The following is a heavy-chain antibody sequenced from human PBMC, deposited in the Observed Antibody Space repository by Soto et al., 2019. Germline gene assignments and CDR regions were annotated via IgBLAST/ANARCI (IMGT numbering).Heavy chain of an antibody. CDR2: VFYTGIT. V-gene: IGHV4-59*01. J-gene: IGHJ4*02. CDR1: GGSISSYY. D-gene: IGHD6-19*01. CDR3: AKWGAEAGKT. Sequence: QVHLQESGPGLVKPSETLSLTCTVSGGSISSYYWSWIRQPPGQGLEWIGYVFYTGITKYNPSFQSRATISGDTSRSQFSLTLMSVPAADTAVYYCAKWGAEAGKTWGQGILVNVSP.